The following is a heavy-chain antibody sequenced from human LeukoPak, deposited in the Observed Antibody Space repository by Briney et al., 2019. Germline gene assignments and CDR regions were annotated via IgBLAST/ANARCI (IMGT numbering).Heavy chain of an antibody. D-gene: IGHD3-22*01. V-gene: IGHV4-4*02. CDR2: IYHSGST. Sequence: PSETLSLTCEVSGVSISSGNWWSWVRQPPGKGLEWIGQIYHSGSTNYNPPLKSRVTISVDKSKNHFSLRLSSVTAADTAVYYCARENDSGYSLNYWGQGTLSPSPQ. CDR1: GVSISSGNW. J-gene: IGHJ4*02. CDR3: ARENDSGYSLNY.